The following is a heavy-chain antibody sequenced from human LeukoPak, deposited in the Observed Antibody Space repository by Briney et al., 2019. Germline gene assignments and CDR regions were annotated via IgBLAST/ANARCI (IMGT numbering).Heavy chain of an antibody. CDR3: ARVSGLLWFGELPNWFDP. V-gene: IGHV4-4*02. Sequence: SGTLSLTCAVSGGSISSSNWWSWVRQPPGKGLEWIGEIYHSGSTNYNPSLKSRVTISVDKSKNQFSLKLSSVTAADTAVYYCARVSGLLWFGELPNWFDPWGQGTLVTVSS. CDR1: GGSISSSNW. D-gene: IGHD3-10*01. J-gene: IGHJ5*02. CDR2: IYHSGST.